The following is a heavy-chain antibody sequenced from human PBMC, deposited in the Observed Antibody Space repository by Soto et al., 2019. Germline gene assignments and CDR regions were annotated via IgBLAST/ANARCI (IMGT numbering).Heavy chain of an antibody. CDR3: AGPGQSGWYRNDDY. J-gene: IGHJ4*02. D-gene: IGHD6-19*01. V-gene: IGHV1-18*01. Sequence: VASVKVSCKGSGYTFNSFGITWVRQAPGQGLEWMGWISGYNANTKYAQKFQGRVTITADKSTSTAYMELSSLRSEDTAVYYCAGPGQSGWYRNDDYWGQGTLVTVSS. CDR2: ISGYNANT. CDR1: GYTFNSFG.